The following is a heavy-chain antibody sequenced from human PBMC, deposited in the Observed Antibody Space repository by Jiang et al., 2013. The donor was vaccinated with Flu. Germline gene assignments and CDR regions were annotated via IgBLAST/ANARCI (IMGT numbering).Heavy chain of an antibody. CDR2: IIPIFGTS. CDR1: GGTFSSYA. V-gene: IGHV1-69*01. CDR3: ARVIFYYDVNGFEASYFDN. Sequence: GAEVKKPGSSVRVSCKASGGTFSSYAFSWVRQAPGQGLEWMGGIIPIFGTSNYAQKFQGRVTITADESADESTSTAYMYLTSLRSEDTAIYYCARVIFYYDVNGFEASYFDNWGQGTLVTVSS. J-gene: IGHJ4*02. D-gene: IGHD3-22*01.